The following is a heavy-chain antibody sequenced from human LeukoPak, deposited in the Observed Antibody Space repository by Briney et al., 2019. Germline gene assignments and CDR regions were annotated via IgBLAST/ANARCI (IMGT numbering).Heavy chain of an antibody. CDR2: SYHSDST. Sequence: SETQSLTCTLSAGSISTYYWSWIRQPPGKGLEWIRYSYHSDSTNYKPGLMSRVTITVDTSKNQFSLRLRAVTAADTAVYYGARGGGYASPIGYWGQGALVTVSS. CDR1: AGSISTYY. CDR3: ARGGGYASPIGY. D-gene: IGHD5-12*01. J-gene: IGHJ4*02. V-gene: IGHV4-59*01.